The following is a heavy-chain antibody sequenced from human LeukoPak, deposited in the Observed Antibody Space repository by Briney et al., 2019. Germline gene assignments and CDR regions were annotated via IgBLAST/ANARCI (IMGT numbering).Heavy chain of an antibody. CDR3: AKEGITVTKEDAFDI. J-gene: IGHJ3*02. V-gene: IGHV3-21*01. Sequence: GGSLRLSCAASGFTFSNAWMSWVRQAPGKGLEWVSSISSSSSYIYYADSVKGQFTISRDNAKNSLYLQMNSLRAEDTAVYYCAKEGITVTKEDAFDIWGQGTMVTVSS. D-gene: IGHD4-17*01. CDR2: ISSSSSYI. CDR1: GFTFSNAW.